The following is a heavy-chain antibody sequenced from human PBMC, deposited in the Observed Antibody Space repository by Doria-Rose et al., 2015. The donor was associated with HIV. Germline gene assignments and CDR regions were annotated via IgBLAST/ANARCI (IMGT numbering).Heavy chain of an antibody. CDR3: ARVPDNYITSPLDY. J-gene: IGHJ4*02. Sequence: QPQQCGAGLLNPSETLSLPCAVYGGSFSDHYCSWIRHPPGKGLEWVGEINGSGSAKYNPAPKRRGTITGNASKNKFSLKVSSMPAADAAVYYCARVPDNYITSPLDYWGQGKMVTVAS. CDR1: GGSFSDHY. CDR2: INGSGSA. V-gene: IGHV4-34*01. D-gene: IGHD3-10*01.